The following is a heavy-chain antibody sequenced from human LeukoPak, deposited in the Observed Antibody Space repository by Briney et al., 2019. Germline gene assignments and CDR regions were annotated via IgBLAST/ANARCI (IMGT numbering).Heavy chain of an antibody. CDR1: GFTFSSYA. CDR2: ISGSGGST. D-gene: IGHD1-26*01. J-gene: IGHJ4*02. CDR3: ARYSGSYYYPPAWDL. V-gene: IGHV3-23*01. Sequence: GGSLRLSCAASGFTFSSYAMSWVRQAPGKGLEWVSAISGSGGSTYYADSVKGRFTISRDNSKNTLYLQMNSLRADDTAVYYCARYSGSYYYPPAWDLWGQGTLVTVSS.